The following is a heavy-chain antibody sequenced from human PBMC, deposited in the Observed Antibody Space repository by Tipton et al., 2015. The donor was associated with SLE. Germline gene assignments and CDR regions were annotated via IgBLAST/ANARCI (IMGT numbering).Heavy chain of an antibody. CDR3: ATSPRYALDI. Sequence: TLSLTCTVSGGPLTGDYWSWIRQPPGKGLEWIGYVFYTGRTTYNPSLERRVTISIDSSKNQFSLKLSSVTAADTAVYYCATSPRYALDIWGQGTTVTVSS. CDR1: GGPLTGDY. D-gene: IGHD1-1*01. CDR2: VFYTGRT. V-gene: IGHV4-59*01. J-gene: IGHJ3*02.